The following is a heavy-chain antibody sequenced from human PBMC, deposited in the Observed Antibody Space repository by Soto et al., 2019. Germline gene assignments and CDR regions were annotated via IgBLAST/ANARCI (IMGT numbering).Heavy chain of an antibody. CDR3: AKAKNDYNWDNRPPFDY. D-gene: IGHD1-20*01. V-gene: IGHV3-23*01. J-gene: IGHJ4*02. Sequence: GGSLRLSCEASGFTLRSYAMTWIRQAPGKGLEWVSLISANDVGTYYAESVKTRFTISTDQSRNTVYLQMDSLRADDTAIYYCAKAKNDYNWDNRPPFDYWGQGTLVTSPQ. CDR1: GFTLRSYA. CDR2: ISANDVGT.